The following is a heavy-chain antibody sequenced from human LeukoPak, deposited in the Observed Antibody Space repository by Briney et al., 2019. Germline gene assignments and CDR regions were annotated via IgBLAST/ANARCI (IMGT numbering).Heavy chain of an antibody. D-gene: IGHD6-13*01. CDR1: GFTFSSYG. V-gene: IGHV3-30*02. Sequence: GGSLRHSCAASGFTFSSYGMHWVRQAPGKGLQWVAFIRYDGSNKYYADSVKGRFTISRDNSKNTLYLQMNSLRAEDTAVYYCAKLAAAGFDYSGQGTLVTVSS. CDR3: AKLAAAGFDY. J-gene: IGHJ4*02. CDR2: IRYDGSNK.